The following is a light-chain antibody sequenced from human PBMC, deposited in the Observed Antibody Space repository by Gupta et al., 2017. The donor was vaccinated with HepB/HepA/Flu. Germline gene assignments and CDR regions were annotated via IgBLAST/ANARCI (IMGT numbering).Light chain of an antibody. CDR3: MQTLQTPGT. CDR2: LCS. V-gene: IGKV2-28*01. Sequence: IVLAPSPPSLPVTPGEPAPISCRSTQSLPRSDGYNYVDWFLQEPGQPPQSLIYLCSNRAPGVPDRFSGSGSGTXFPRRIXRVEAEDVGIYCCMQTLQTPGTFGXGTKVDI. J-gene: IGKJ1*01. CDR1: QSLPRSDGYNY.